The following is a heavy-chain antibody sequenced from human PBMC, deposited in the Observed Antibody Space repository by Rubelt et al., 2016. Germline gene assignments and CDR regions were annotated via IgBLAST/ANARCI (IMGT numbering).Heavy chain of an antibody. CDR1: GGSISSSSYY. D-gene: IGHD1-1*01. Sequence: QLQLQESGPGLVKPSETLSLTCTVSGGSISSSSYYWGWIRQPPGKGLEWIGSIYYSGSTYYNPSLKSRVTISVDTSKNQFSLKLSSVTAADTAVYYCARLHLTLDHDAFDIWGQGTMVTVSS. J-gene: IGHJ3*02. CDR3: ARLHLTLDHDAFDI. V-gene: IGHV4-39*01. CDR2: IYYSGST.